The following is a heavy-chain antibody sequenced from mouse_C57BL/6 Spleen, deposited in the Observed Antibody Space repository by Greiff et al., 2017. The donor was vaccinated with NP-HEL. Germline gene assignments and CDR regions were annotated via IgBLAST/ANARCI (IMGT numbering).Heavy chain of an antibody. J-gene: IGHJ3*01. Sequence: EVQGVESGGDLVKPGGSLKLSCAASGFTFSSYGMSWVRQTPDKRLEWVATISSGGSYTYYPDSVKGRFTISRDNAKNTLYLQMSSLKSEDTAMYYCARSYDGYFPWFAYWGQGTLVTVSA. CDR3: ARSYDGYFPWFAY. CDR2: ISSGGSYT. V-gene: IGHV5-6*01. CDR1: GFTFSSYG. D-gene: IGHD2-3*01.